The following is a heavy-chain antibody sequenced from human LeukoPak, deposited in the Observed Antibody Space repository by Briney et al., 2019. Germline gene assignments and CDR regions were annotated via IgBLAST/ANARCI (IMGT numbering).Heavy chain of an antibody. CDR3: ARALAVAGTGGFDP. D-gene: IGHD6-19*01. CDR2: INTDGSST. CDR1: GFTFTSYW. Sequence: GGSLRLSCAASGFTFTSYWMHWVRQAPGKGLVWVSRINTDGSSTSYADSVKGRFTISRDNAKNTLYLQMSSLRAEDTAVYYCARALAVAGTGGFDPWGQGTLVTVSS. J-gene: IGHJ5*02. V-gene: IGHV3-74*01.